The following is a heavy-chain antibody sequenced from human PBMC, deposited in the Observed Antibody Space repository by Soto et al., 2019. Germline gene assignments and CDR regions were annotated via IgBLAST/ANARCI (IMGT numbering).Heavy chain of an antibody. D-gene: IGHD1-26*01. J-gene: IGHJ4*02. V-gene: IGHV4-28*01. CDR3: ARREIQGPIDY. CDR2: IYYSGTT. Sequence: SETLSLTCAVSGYSISSSNWWGWIRQPPGKGLEWIGYIYYSGTTYYNPSLKSRVTMSADTSKNQFSLKLTSVTAVDTAVYYCARREIQGPIDYWGQGTLVTVSS. CDR1: GYSISSSNW.